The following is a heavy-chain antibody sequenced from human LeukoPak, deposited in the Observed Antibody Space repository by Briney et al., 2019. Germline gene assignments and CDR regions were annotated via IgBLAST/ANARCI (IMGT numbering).Heavy chain of an antibody. CDR3: ARVGIAVAGRDGYYFDY. Sequence: PSETLSLTCTVSGGSISSYYWSWIRQPPGKGLEWIGYIYTSGSTNYNPSLKSRVTISVDTSKDQFSLKLSSVTAADTAVYYCARVGIAVAGRDGYYFDYWGQGTLVTVSS. J-gene: IGHJ4*02. CDR1: GGSISSYY. V-gene: IGHV4-4*09. D-gene: IGHD6-19*01. CDR2: IYTSGST.